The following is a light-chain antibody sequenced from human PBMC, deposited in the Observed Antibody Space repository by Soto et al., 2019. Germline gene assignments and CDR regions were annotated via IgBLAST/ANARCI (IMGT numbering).Light chain of an antibody. Sequence: IVLTQSPGTLSVSPGERVILSCRASQTLRNKLAWYQQKPGQAPRLLIYGASKRATGIPDRFSGSGSGTDFTLIISRLEPEDFAVYYCQQYMSSVTFGQGTKVEIK. CDR2: GAS. CDR1: QTLRNK. J-gene: IGKJ1*01. V-gene: IGKV3-20*01. CDR3: QQYMSSVT.